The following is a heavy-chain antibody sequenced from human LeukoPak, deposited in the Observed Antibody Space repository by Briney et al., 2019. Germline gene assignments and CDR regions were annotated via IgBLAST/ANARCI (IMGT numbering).Heavy chain of an antibody. J-gene: IGHJ3*02. Sequence: GESPKISCKGSGYSFTSYWIGWVRQMRGKGLVWMGIIYPGDSDTRYSPSFQGQVTISADKSISTAYLQWSSLKASDTAMYYCARLTITDAFDIWGQGTMVTVSS. D-gene: IGHD4-11*01. CDR3: ARLTITDAFDI. CDR2: IYPGDSDT. CDR1: GYSFTSYW. V-gene: IGHV5-51*01.